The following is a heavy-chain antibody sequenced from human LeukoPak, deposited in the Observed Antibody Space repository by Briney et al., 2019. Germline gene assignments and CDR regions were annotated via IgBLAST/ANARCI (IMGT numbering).Heavy chain of an antibody. J-gene: IGHJ4*02. D-gene: IGHD3-10*01. CDR1: GFTFNSYA. CDR2: ISGSGGGT. V-gene: IGHV3-23*01. CDR3: AREPPLVGVIMFGTDY. Sequence: GGSLRLSCAASGFTFNSYAMTWVRQAPGKGLEWVSAISGSGGGTYFADSVKGRFTISRDNAKNSLYLQMNSLRAEDTAVYYCAREPPLVGVIMFGTDYWGQGALVTVSS.